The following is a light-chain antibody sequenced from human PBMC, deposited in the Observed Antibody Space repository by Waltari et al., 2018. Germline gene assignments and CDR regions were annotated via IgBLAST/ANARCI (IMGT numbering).Light chain of an antibody. V-gene: IGLV2-11*01. Sequence: QAALTQPRSVSGSPGQSVTISCTGASGDVGGYNYVSWYQQPSGKAPKLMIYDVSKRPSGVPDRFFVSKSGDTASLTISGLRDEDEADYYCCSYAGRYSYVFGTGTKVTVL. CDR2: DVS. J-gene: IGLJ1*01. CDR3: CSYAGRYSYV. CDR1: SGDVGGYNY.